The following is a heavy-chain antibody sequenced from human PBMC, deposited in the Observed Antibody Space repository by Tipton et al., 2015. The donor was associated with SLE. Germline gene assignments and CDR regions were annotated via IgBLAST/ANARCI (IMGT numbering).Heavy chain of an antibody. V-gene: IGHV3-21*01. Sequence: SLRLSCEGFGFTFSSYTMNWVRQAPGKGLEWVSSITKSGTYTYYADSLKGRFTISRDNVKNSLFLQMSSLRVEDTAVYCCARERLAAVDYNWFDPWGQGTLVTVSS. D-gene: IGHD6-13*01. J-gene: IGHJ5*02. CDR1: GFTFSSYT. CDR2: ITKSGTYT. CDR3: ARERLAAVDYNWFDP.